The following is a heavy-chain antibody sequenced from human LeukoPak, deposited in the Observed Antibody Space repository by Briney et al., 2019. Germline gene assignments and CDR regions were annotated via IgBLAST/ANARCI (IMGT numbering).Heavy chain of an antibody. D-gene: IGHD6-13*01. CDR2: ISSSSSTI. V-gene: IGHV3-48*04. J-gene: IGHJ4*02. CDR1: GFTFSSYS. CDR3: ARDQSTGIAAAGLYFDY. Sequence: PGGSLRLSCAASGFTFSSYSMNWVRQAPGKGLEWVSYISSSSSTIYYADSVKGRFTISRDNAKNSLYLQMNSLRAEDTAVYYCARDQSTGIAAAGLYFDYWGQGTLVTVSS.